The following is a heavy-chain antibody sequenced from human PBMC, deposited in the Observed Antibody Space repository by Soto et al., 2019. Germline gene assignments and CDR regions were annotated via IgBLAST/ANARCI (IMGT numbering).Heavy chain of an antibody. V-gene: IGHV4-30-4*01. CDR1: GGSISSADHY. Sequence: LSLTCTVSGGSISSADHYWSWIRQPPGKGLEWIGYVYHSGNAYYSPSLKSRVTMSIDTSKNQFSLDLNSVTAADTAMYYCVRDIITTGSYYYDMDVWGQGTTVTVSS. CDR3: VRDIITTGSYYYDMDV. CDR2: VYHSGNA. D-gene: IGHD3-10*01. J-gene: IGHJ6*02.